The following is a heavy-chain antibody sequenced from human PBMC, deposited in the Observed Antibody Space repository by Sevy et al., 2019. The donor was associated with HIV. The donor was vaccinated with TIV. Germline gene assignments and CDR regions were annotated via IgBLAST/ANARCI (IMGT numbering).Heavy chain of an antibody. CDR2: IHYSGST. CDR3: ARRGSTYYYDSSGLDY. D-gene: IGHD3-22*01. CDR1: GGSISNYY. V-gene: IGHV4-59*01. J-gene: IGHJ4*02. Sequence: SETLSLTCTVSGGSISNYYWSWIRQPPGQGLEWIGYIHYSGSTNYNPSLKSRVTISVDTSKNQFSLNLSSVTAADTAVYYCARRGSTYYYDSSGLDYWGQGTLVTVSS.